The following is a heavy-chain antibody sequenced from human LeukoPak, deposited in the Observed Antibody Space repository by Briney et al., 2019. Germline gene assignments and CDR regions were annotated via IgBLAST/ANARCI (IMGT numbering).Heavy chain of an antibody. CDR2: IKQDGSER. CDR3: ARDRGYDNAFDI. CDR1: GFTFSSYW. V-gene: IGHV3-7*01. J-gene: IGHJ3*02. D-gene: IGHD5-12*01. Sequence: GGSLRLSCAASGFTFSSYWMSWVRQAPGKGLEWVANIKQDGSERYYVDSVKGRFTISRDNAKNTLYLQMNSLRAEDTAVYYCARDRGYDNAFDIWGQGTMVTVSS.